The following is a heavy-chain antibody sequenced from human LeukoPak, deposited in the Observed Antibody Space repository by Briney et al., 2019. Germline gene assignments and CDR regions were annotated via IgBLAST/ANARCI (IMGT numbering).Heavy chain of an antibody. CDR3: TTCGYSGYDSNY. Sequence: GGSLRLSCAASGFTFSNAWMTWVRQAPGKGLEWAGRIQRKTLGGTTDYAAPVKGTFTTSRDDSKDKLYLQMNSLIIADTGVYYCTTCGYSGYDSNYWGQGGLVTVSS. CDR2: IQRKTLGGTT. V-gene: IGHV3-15*01. D-gene: IGHD5-12*01. CDR1: GFTFSNAW. J-gene: IGHJ4*02.